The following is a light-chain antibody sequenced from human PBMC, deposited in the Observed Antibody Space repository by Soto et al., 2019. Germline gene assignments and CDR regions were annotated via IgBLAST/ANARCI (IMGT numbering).Light chain of an antibody. Sequence: EIVLTQSPATLSLSPGERATLSCRASQSVSSYLAWYQQKPGQAPRLLIYDASNRATGIPARFSGSGSGTDFNLTISSLEPEDFAVYYCQKRSNWPSTFGQETRRRL. J-gene: IGKJ5*01. CDR1: QSVSSY. CDR3: QKRSNWPST. CDR2: DAS. V-gene: IGKV3-11*01.